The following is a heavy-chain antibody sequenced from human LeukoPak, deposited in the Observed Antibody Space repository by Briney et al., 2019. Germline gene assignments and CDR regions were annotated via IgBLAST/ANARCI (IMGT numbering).Heavy chain of an antibody. CDR3: ARSIVATINPDY. V-gene: IGHV4-59*01. J-gene: IGHJ4*02. Sequence: SETLSLTCTVSGGSISSYYWSWIRQPPGKGLEWIGYIYYSGSTNYNPSLKSRVTISVDTSKNQFSLKLSSVTAAYTAVYYCARSIVATINPDYWGQGTLVTVSS. CDR1: GGSISSYY. D-gene: IGHD5-12*01. CDR2: IYYSGST.